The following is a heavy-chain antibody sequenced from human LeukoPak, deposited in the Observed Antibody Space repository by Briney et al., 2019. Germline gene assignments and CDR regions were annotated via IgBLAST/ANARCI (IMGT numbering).Heavy chain of an antibody. CDR2: INHSGST. D-gene: IGHD3-22*01. J-gene: IGHJ4*02. CDR3: ARRHYDSSGYYYVLDY. V-gene: IGHV4-34*01. Sequence: SETLSLTCAVYGGSFSGYYWSWIRQPPGKGLEWIGEINHSGSTNYNPSLKSRVTISVDTSKNQFSLKLSSVTAADTAVYYCARRHYDSSGYYYVLDYWGQGTLVTVSS. CDR1: GGSFSGYY.